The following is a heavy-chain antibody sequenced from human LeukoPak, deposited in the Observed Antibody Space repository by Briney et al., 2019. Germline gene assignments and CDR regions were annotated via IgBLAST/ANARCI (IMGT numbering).Heavy chain of an antibody. CDR3: ARRRGSGSYYRLDY. Sequence: SETLSLTCAVYGGSFSGYYWSWIRQPPGKVLEWIGEINHSGSTNYNPSLKSRVTISVDTSKNQFSLKLSSVTAADTAVYYCARRRGSGSYYRLDYWGQGTLVTVSS. D-gene: IGHD3-10*01. CDR2: INHSGST. J-gene: IGHJ4*02. CDR1: GGSFSGYY. V-gene: IGHV4-34*01.